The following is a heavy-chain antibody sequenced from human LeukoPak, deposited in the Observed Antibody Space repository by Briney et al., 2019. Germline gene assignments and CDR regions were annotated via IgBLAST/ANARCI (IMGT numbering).Heavy chain of an antibody. CDR2: IYPGDSDT. D-gene: IGHD3-10*01. V-gene: IGHV5-51*04. Sequence: GGSLEISWKGSGCLFTRYWIGWVRQMPGKGPEWMGIIYPGDSDTRYSPSFQGQVTISADKPISTAYLQWSSLKASDTAMYYCARARITMVRGVHDAFDIWGQGTMVTVSS. J-gene: IGHJ3*02. CDR1: GCLFTRYW. CDR3: ARARITMVRGVHDAFDI.